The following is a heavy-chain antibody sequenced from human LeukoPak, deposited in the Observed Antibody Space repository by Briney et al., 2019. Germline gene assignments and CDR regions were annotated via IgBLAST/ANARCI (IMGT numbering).Heavy chain of an antibody. CDR3: ARLVAYCDKTSCSGS. CDR2: VYDSGST. D-gene: IGHD2-21*01. V-gene: IGHV4-59*11. Sequence: PSETLSLTCTASGASISNHYWNWVRQSPGKGLEWIGYVYDSGSTNYNPSLKSRVTISVDTSKNQFSLKLSSVTAADTAVYYCARLVAYCDKTSCSGSWGQGTLVTVSS. J-gene: IGHJ4*02. CDR1: GASISNHY.